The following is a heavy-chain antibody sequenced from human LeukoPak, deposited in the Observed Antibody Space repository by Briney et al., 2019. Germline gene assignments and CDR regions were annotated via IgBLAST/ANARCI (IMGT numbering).Heavy chain of an antibody. D-gene: IGHD2-21*02. CDR1: GGSISSYY. CDR2: IYYSGST. J-gene: IGHJ3*02. CDR3: AREWSGDCCSDAFDI. V-gene: IGHV4-59*01. Sequence: PSEALSLTCTVSGGSISSYYWSWIRQPPGKGLEWIGYIYYSGSTNYNPSLKSRVTISVDTSKNQFSLKLSSVTAADTAVYYCAREWSGDCCSDAFDIWGQGTMVTVSS.